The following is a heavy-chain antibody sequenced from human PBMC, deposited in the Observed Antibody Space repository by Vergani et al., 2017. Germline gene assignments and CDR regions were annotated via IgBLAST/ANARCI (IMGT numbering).Heavy chain of an antibody. Sequence: QVQLQESGPGLVKPSQTLSLTCTVSGGSISSGGYYWSWIRQHPGKGLEWIGYIYYSGSTYYNPSLKSRVTISVDTSKNQFFLELSSVTAADTAVYYCARTCGSSWKNYFDYWGQGTLVTGSS. D-gene: IGHD6-13*01. CDR3: ARTCGSSWKNYFDY. V-gene: IGHV4-31*03. J-gene: IGHJ4*02. CDR2: IYYSGST. CDR1: GGSISSGGYY.